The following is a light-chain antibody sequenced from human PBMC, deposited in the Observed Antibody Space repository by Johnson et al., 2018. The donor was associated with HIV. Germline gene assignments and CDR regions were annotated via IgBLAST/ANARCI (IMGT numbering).Light chain of an antibody. CDR3: GTWDSSLRVGF. CDR1: SSNIGNNY. CDR2: DTY. Sequence: QSVLTQPPSVSAAPGQKVTISCSGSSSNIGNNYVSWYQQLPGTAPTLLIYDTYKRPSGIPDRFSGSKSGTSATLGITGLQPGDEADYYCGTWDSSLRVGFVGTGTKVTVL. V-gene: IGLV1-51*01. J-gene: IGLJ1*01.